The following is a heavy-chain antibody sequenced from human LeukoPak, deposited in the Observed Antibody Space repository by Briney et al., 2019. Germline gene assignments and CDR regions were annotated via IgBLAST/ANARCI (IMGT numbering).Heavy chain of an antibody. CDR1: GGSFSGYY. CDR2: INHSGST. D-gene: IGHD3-16*02. CDR3: ARMYYDYVWGSYRSLDY. Sequence: KPSETLSLTCAVYGGSFSGYYWSWIRQPPGKGLEWIGEINHSGSTNYNPSLKSRVTMSVDTSKNQFSLKLSSVTAADTAVYYCARMYYDYVWGSYRSLDYWGQGTLVTVSS. V-gene: IGHV4-34*01. J-gene: IGHJ4*02.